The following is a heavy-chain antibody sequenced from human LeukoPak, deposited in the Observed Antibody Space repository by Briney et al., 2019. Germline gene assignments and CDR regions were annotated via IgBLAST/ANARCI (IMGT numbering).Heavy chain of an antibody. CDR1: GYTFTAYY. CDR2: LNPNTGGT. Sequence: ASVKVSCKASGYTFTAYYIHWVRQAPGHGLQWMGWLNPNTGGTRYARSFEGRVTMTRDTSIDTAYMDLSGLTSDDTATYYCAKSLAGTTVFWWFDPWGQGTVVTVSS. D-gene: IGHD1-7*01. CDR3: AKSLAGTTVFWWFDP. J-gene: IGHJ5*02. V-gene: IGHV1-2*02.